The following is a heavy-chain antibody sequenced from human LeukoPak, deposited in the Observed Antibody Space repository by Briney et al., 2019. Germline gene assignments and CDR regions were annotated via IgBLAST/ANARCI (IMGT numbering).Heavy chain of an antibody. CDR3: ARRGSSGWLLFDY. CDR1: RFTYCSYA. V-gene: IGHV3-30-3*01. CDR2: ISYGGSNK. D-gene: IGHD6-19*01. J-gene: IGHJ4*02. Sequence: PGGPLRLFCAASRFTYCSYAMHWVPQAPGKGLEGGPHISYGGSNKYYADSVKGRFTISRDNSKNTLYLQMNSLRAEDTAVYYCARRGSSGWLLFDYWGQGTLVTVSS.